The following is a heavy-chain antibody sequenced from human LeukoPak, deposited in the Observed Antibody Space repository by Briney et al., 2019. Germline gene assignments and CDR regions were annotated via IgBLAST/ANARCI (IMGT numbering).Heavy chain of an antibody. J-gene: IGHJ3*02. CDR1: GGSIASYY. CDR2: ISYRGST. V-gene: IGHV4-59*01. Sequence: SETLSLTCTVSGGSIASYYWSWIRQFPGKGLEWIGYISYRGSTSYNPSLNSRVSISLDTSKNQLSLRLNSVTAADTAVYYCATITTYYYDSNGALVGAFDIWGQGTMVTVSS. D-gene: IGHD3-22*01. CDR3: ATITTYYYDSNGALVGAFDI.